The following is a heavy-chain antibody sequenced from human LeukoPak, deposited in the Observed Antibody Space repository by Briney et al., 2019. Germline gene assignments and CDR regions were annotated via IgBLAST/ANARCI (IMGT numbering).Heavy chain of an antibody. CDR1: GYTFTGYY. Sequence: ASVKVSCKASGYTFTGYYMHWVRQAPGQGLEWMGWINPNSGGTNYAQKFQGRVTMTRDTSISTAYMELSRLRPDDTAVYYCARDNSAAAAGTDYCGQGTLVTVSS. V-gene: IGHV1-2*02. D-gene: IGHD6-13*01. CDR2: INPNSGGT. J-gene: IGHJ4*02. CDR3: ARDNSAAAAGTDY.